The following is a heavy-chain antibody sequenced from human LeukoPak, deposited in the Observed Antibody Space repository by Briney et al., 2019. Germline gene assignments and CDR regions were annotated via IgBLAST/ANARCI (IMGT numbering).Heavy chain of an antibody. Sequence: SETLSLTCTVSGGSISSYYWSWIRQPPGKGLEWIGYIYYSGSANYNPSLKSRVTISVDTSKNQFSLKLSSVTAADTAVYYCARAMVRGVNTVYDYWGQGTLVTVSS. J-gene: IGHJ4*02. CDR3: ARAMVRGVNTVYDY. CDR1: GGSISSYY. CDR2: IYYSGSA. V-gene: IGHV4-59*12. D-gene: IGHD3-10*01.